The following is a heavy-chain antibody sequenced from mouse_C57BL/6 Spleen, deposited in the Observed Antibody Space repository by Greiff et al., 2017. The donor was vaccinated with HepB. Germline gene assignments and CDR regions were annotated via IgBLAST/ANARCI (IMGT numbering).Heavy chain of an antibody. CDR2: ISYSGST. Sequence: EVQLVESGPGMVKPSQSLSLTCTVIGYSITSGYDWHWIRHFPGNKLEWMGYISYSGSTNYNPSLKSRISITHDTSKNHFFLKLNSVTTEDTATYYCARGGFSYAMDYWGQGTSVTVSS. CDR3: ARGGFSYAMDY. J-gene: IGHJ4*01. V-gene: IGHV3-1*01. CDR1: GYSITSGYD.